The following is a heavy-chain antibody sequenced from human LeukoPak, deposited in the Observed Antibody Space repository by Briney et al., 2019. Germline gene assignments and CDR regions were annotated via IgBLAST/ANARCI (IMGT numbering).Heavy chain of an antibody. CDR2: IHYSGNT. V-gene: IGHV4-59*11. J-gene: IGHJ4*02. Sequence: SETLSLPCTVSGGSISSHYWSWIRQPPGKGLEYIGYIHYSGNTNYNPSLKSRGTISVDTSKNQFSLKLSSVTDADTAVYYCARYCGSSSCYASFDCWGQGTLVTVSS. CDR3: ARYCGSSSCYASFDC. CDR1: GGSISSHY. D-gene: IGHD2-2*01.